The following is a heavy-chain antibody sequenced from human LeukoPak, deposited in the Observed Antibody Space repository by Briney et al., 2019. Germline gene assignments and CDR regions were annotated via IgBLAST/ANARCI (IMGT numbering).Heavy chain of an antibody. D-gene: IGHD6-19*01. CDR1: GYTFTGYY. J-gene: IGHJ4*02. CDR3: ARDHRGSSGWYRLLGY. CDR2: INPNSGGT. V-gene: IGHV1-2*02. Sequence: GASVKVSCKASGYTFTGYYMHWLRQAPGQGLEWMGWINPNSGGTNYAQKFQGRVTMTRDTSISTAYMELSRLRSDDTALYYCARDHRGSSGWYRLLGYWGQGTLVTVSS.